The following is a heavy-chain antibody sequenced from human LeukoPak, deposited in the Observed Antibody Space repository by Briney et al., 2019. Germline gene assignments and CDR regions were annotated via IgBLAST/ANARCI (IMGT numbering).Heavy chain of an antibody. J-gene: IGHJ3*02. V-gene: IGHV1-46*01. Sequence: ASVEVSCKASGYTFTSYYMHWVRQAPGQGLEWMGIINPSGGSTSYAQKFQGRVTMTRDTSTSTVYMELSSLRSEDTAVYYCAGGYYYDSSGPIIDYAFDIWGQGTMVTVSS. D-gene: IGHD3-22*01. CDR3: AGGYYYDSSGPIIDYAFDI. CDR1: GYTFTSYY. CDR2: INPSGGST.